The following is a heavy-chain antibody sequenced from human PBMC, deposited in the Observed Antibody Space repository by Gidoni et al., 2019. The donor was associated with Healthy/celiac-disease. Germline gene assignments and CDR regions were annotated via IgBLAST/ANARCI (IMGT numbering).Heavy chain of an antibody. CDR3: TSRDYYGGIWI. CDR2: IKSKPDGGTT. V-gene: IGHV3-15*07. Sequence: SVSNAWMNWVRQAPGKGLEWVGRIKSKPDGGTTDSSAPVKGRFTISRDDSKNTLYLQMNSLKTEDTAVYYCTSRDYYGGIWIWGQGTMVTVSS. CDR1: SVSNAW. D-gene: IGHD3-10*01. J-gene: IGHJ3*02.